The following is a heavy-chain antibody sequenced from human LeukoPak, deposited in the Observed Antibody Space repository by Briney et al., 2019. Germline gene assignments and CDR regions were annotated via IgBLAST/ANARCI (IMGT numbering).Heavy chain of an antibody. V-gene: IGHV4-59*01. Sequence: SETLSLTCTVSGGSISNYFWTWIRQPPVKGLEWIGYLYYNGNTNYNPSLKSRVTISVDTSKNQFSLKLSSVTAADTAVYYCARFDYDGNSGMDVWGQGTTVTVSS. CDR2: LYYNGNT. J-gene: IGHJ6*02. CDR1: GGSISNYF. D-gene: IGHD4-23*01. CDR3: ARFDYDGNSGMDV.